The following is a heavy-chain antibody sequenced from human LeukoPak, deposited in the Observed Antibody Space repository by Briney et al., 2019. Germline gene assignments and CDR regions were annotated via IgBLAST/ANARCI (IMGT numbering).Heavy chain of an antibody. CDR2: IKQDASEK. Sequence: GGSLRLSCAASGFSFSRDWMGWVRQAPGKGLEWVANIKQDASEKYCVDSVKGRFTISRDNAKNSLYLQMNSLRVEDTAVYYCAKGRGSSTYTFDYWGQGTLVTGSS. D-gene: IGHD3-16*01. J-gene: IGHJ4*02. CDR1: GFSFSRDW. CDR3: AKGRGSSTYTFDY. V-gene: IGHV3-7*01.